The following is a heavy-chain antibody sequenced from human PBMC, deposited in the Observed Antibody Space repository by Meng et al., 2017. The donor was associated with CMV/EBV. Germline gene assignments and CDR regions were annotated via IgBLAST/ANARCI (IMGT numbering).Heavy chain of an antibody. J-gene: IGHJ5*02. CDR2: INHSGST. V-gene: IGHV4-34*01. Sequence: QLELTRWGAGLLNPLGHLTLHSAAYGGSFSGYSWSWVHQPPGKGLEWIGEINHSGSTNYNPSLKSRVTISVDTSKNQFSLKLSSVTAADTAVYYCARGGNWFDPWGQGTLVTVSS. CDR1: GGSFSGYS. CDR3: ARGGNWFDP.